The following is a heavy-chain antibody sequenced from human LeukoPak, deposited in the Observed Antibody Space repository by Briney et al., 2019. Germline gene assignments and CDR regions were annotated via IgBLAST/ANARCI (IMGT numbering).Heavy chain of an antibody. Sequence: PGGSLRLSCAASGFTFSRYTMNWVRQAPGKGQEWVSSISDDGKYIYYADSVKGRFSISRDNAKSSLYLQMNSLRAEDTAVYYCANHLARRSHNCTSFDEWGQGTLVTVSS. D-gene: IGHD6-6*01. V-gene: IGHV3-21*01. J-gene: IGHJ4*02. CDR3: ANHLARRSHNCTSFDE. CDR2: ISDDGKYI. CDR1: GFTFSRYT.